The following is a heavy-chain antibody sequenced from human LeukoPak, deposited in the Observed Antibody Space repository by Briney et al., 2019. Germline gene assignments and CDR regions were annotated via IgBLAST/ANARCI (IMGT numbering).Heavy chain of an antibody. CDR3: ATGSDSSGYNWFDP. CDR1: GYTLTELS. Sequence: ASVKVSCKVSGYTLTELSMHWVRQAPGKGLEWMGGFDPEDGETIYAQKFQGRVTMTEDTSADTAYMELSSLRSEDTAVYYCATGSDSSGYNWFDPWGQGTLVTVSS. D-gene: IGHD3-22*01. V-gene: IGHV1-24*01. J-gene: IGHJ5*02. CDR2: FDPEDGET.